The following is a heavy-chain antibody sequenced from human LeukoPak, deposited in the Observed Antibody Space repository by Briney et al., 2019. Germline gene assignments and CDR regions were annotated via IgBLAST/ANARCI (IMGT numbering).Heavy chain of an antibody. CDR3: ATAQYNSSPDY. V-gene: IGHV3-48*02. D-gene: IGHD6-13*01. CDR1: RNTFSSYR. CDR2: IRPSSSAI. J-gene: IGHJ4*02. Sequence: PGGSLSLLCVPSRNTFSSYRMNWLRQSPVKGLAWLSYIRPSSSAIFYPDSVKGRFTISIDNDRDSLFLQLNSLRDDDTAVYYCATAQYNSSPDYWGQATQVNVSS.